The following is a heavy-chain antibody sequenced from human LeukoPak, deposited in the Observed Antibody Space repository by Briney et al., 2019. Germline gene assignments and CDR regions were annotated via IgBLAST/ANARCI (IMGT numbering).Heavy chain of an antibody. V-gene: IGHV3-11*01. CDR1: GFTFSDYY. J-gene: IGHJ4*02. Sequence: PGGSLRLSCAASGFTFSDYYMSWIRQAPGKGLEWVSYISGSGSITHYVDSVKGRFTISRDNAKSSLYLQMNSLRAEDTAVYYCVRDLYPLYCTSGSCYSADYWGQGTLVTVSS. D-gene: IGHD2-15*01. CDR3: VRDLYPLYCTSGSCYSADY. CDR2: ISGSGSIT.